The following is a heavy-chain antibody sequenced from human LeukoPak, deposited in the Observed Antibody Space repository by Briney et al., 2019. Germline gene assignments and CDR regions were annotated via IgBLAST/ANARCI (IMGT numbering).Heavy chain of an antibody. V-gene: IGHV3-21*01. CDR1: GFTFSIYS. CDR3: ARDSGGSSNFDY. CDR2: ISSSSSYI. J-gene: IGHJ4*02. D-gene: IGHD2-15*01. Sequence: GGSLRLSCAASGFTFSIYSMNWVRQAPGKGLEWVSSISSSSSYIYYADSVKGRFTISRDNAKNSLYLQMNSLRAEDTAVYYCARDSGGSSNFDYWGQGTLVTVSS.